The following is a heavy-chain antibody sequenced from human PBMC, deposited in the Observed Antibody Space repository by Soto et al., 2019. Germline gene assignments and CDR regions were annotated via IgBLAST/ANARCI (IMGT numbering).Heavy chain of an antibody. J-gene: IGHJ1*01. Sequence: EVQLVQAGAEVKKSGESLRISCKGSGYSFTTYWISWVRQMPGKGLEWMGRIDPSDSHTNYGPSLEGHVSLAADKSTGTTYLQWSSLKAAEPAMYYCARHFISGWYYFQQWGQGTLVTVSS. CDR1: GYSFTTYW. D-gene: IGHD6-13*01. CDR3: ARHFISGWYYFQQ. CDR2: IDPSDSHT. V-gene: IGHV5-10-1*01.